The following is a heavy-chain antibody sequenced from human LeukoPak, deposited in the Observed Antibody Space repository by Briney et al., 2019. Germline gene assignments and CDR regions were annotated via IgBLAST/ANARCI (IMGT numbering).Heavy chain of an antibody. Sequence: ASVKVSCKASGYTFTSYDINWVRQATGQGLEWMALMNPNSGNTGYAQKFQGRVTMTRSTSISTAYMELSSLISEDTAVYYCTRGAYYDSSGYYHFDAFDIWGQGTLVTVSS. CDR1: GYTFTSYD. CDR3: TRGAYYDSSGYYHFDAFDI. V-gene: IGHV1-8*01. D-gene: IGHD3-22*01. CDR2: MNPNSGNT. J-gene: IGHJ3*02.